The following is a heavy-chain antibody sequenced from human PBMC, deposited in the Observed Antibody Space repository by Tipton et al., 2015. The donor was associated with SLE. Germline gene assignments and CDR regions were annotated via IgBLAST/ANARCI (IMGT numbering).Heavy chain of an antibody. Sequence: TLFLTCTVSGGSISSYYWSWIRQPPGKGLEWIGYIYYSGSTNYNPSLKSRVTISVDTSKNQFSLKLSSVTAADTAVYYCASAHPSYWYFDLWGRGTLVTVSS. CDR3: ASAHPSYWYFDL. J-gene: IGHJ2*01. CDR1: GGSISSYY. V-gene: IGHV4-59*01. CDR2: IYYSGST.